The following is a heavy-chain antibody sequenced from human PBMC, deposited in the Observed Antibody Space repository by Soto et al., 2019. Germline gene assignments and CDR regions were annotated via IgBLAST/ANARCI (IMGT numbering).Heavy chain of an antibody. V-gene: IGHV4-34*01. D-gene: IGHD6-19*01. CDR3: ARDGWYHGYYFGMDV. Sequence: SETLSLTCAVYGGSFSGYYWSWIRQPPGKGLEWIGEINHSGSTNYNPSLKSRVTISVDTSKNQFSLKLSSVTAADTAVYYWARDGWYHGYYFGMDVWGQGTMVTVSS. J-gene: IGHJ6*02. CDR1: GGSFSGYY. CDR2: INHSGST.